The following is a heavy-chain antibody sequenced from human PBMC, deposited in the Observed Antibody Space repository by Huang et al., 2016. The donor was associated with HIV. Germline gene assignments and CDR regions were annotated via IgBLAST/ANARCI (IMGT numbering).Heavy chain of an antibody. Sequence: QLQLQESGPGLVKPSETLSLTCTVSGGSISSSHYYWGWIRQPPGKGLEWIGSIYYSGSTYYNPSLKKRVTISVDTSKNQFSLTLSSVTAADTAVYYCARLSRLLVGIIDYWGRGTLVTVSS. CDR1: GGSISSSHYY. CDR3: ARLSRLLVGIIDY. J-gene: IGHJ4*02. CDR2: IYYSGST. D-gene: IGHD6-13*01. V-gene: IGHV4-39*01.